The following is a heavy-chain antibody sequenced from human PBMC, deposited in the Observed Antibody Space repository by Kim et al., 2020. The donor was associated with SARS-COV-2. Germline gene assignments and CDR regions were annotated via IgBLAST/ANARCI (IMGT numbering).Heavy chain of an antibody. J-gene: IGHJ5*01. V-gene: IGHV4-34*01. D-gene: IGHD6-19*01. CDR2: ISHGGST. CDR1: SGSMIDFY. CDR3: ARGRKPRLSSSAWF. Sequence: ETLSLTCGVSSGSMIDFYWAWIRHLPGKGLEWVGEISHGGSTDYNPSLKSRLILSVDKSKNQFSLKLSSVTAADTGVYYCARGRKPRLSSSAWF.